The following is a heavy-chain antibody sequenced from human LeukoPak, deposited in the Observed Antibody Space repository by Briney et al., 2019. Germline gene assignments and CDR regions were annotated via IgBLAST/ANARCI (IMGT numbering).Heavy chain of an antibody. V-gene: IGHV3-74*01. CDR3: ARDAPGNTALDY. CDR1: GFTFSSYW. CDR2: INGYGSST. D-gene: IGHD5-18*01. Sequence: PGGSLRLPCAASGFTFSSYWMHWVRQAPGKGLVWVSRINGYGSSTDFADSVKGRFTISRDNAKNTLYLQMNSLRAEDTAVYYCARDAPGNTALDYWGQGTLVTVSS. J-gene: IGHJ4*02.